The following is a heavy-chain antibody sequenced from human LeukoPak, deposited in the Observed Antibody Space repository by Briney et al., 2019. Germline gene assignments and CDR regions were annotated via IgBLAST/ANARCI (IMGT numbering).Heavy chain of an antibody. CDR3: ARDYYDSSGYRVRHYFDY. Sequence: SETLSLTCTVSGGSISSYYWSWIRQPPGKGLEWIGYIYYSGSTNYNPSLKSRVTISVDTSKNQFSLKLSSVTAADTAVYYCARDYYDSSGYRVRHYFDYWGQGTLVTVS. D-gene: IGHD3-22*01. J-gene: IGHJ4*02. CDR2: IYYSGST. V-gene: IGHV4-59*01. CDR1: GGSISSYY.